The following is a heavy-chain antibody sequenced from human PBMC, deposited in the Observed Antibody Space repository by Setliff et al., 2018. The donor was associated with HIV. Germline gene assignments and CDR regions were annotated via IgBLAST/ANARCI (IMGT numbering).Heavy chain of an antibody. CDR3: ARRYYYSMDV. V-gene: IGHV3-30-3*01. CDR1: GFTFSNSA. Sequence: GGSLRLSCAASGFTFSNSAMHWVRQAPGKGLEWLAVTSYDGGNKYYADSVKGRFTISRDNSKNTLYLQMNSLTSEDTAVYYCARRYYYSMDVWGQGTTVTVSS. CDR2: TSYDGGNK. J-gene: IGHJ6*02.